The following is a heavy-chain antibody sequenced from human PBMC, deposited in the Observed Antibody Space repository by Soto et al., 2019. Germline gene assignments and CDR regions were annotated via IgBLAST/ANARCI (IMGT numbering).Heavy chain of an antibody. CDR1: GFTFNSYS. V-gene: IGHV3-21*02. Sequence: EVELVESGGGLVKPGGSLRLSWSASGFTFNSYSVNWGRQAPGKGLEWGASISSGSVYIDFADSVKGRFTISRDDVTNSVSLQMDSLRVEDTGIYYCARYDAFKAFDLWGQGTMVTVSS. CDR2: ISSGSVYI. J-gene: IGHJ3*01. CDR3: ARYDAFKAFDL. D-gene: IGHD1-1*01.